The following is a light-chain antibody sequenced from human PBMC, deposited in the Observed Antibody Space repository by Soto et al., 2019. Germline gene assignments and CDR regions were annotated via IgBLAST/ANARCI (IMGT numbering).Light chain of an antibody. CDR3: AAWDDSLNAMV. V-gene: IGLV1-44*01. J-gene: IGLJ2*01. CDR1: SSNIGGNT. CDR2: SNN. Sequence: QSVLTQPPSASGTPGQRVTISCSGSSSNIGGNTVNWYQQLPGTAPRVLIYSNNQRPSGVPDRFSGSKSGTSASLAISGLQSEDEADYYCAAWDDSLNAMVFGGGTKVTVL.